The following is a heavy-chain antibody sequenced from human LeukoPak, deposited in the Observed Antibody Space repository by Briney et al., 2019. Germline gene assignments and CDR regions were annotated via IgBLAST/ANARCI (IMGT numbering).Heavy chain of an antibody. V-gene: IGHV1-69*13. CDR1: GGTFSSYA. CDR2: IIPIFGTA. Sequence: SVKVSCKASGGTFSSYAISWVRQAPGQGLEWMGGIIPIFGTANYAQKFQGRVTITADESTSTAYMELSSVAAADTAVYYCARIPFSYYGMDVWGQGTTVTVSS. CDR3: ARIPFSYYGMDV. J-gene: IGHJ6*02.